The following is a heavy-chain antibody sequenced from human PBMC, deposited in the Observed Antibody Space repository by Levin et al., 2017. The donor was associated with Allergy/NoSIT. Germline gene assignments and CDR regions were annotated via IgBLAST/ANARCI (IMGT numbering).Heavy chain of an antibody. CDR2: ISETGSYI. CDR3: VRHLTNFGSGTKYQNPVDY. V-gene: IGHV3-21*01. J-gene: IGHJ4*02. CDR1: GFTLSSYS. D-gene: IGHD3-10*01. Sequence: PGGSLRLSCAVSGFTLSSYSMDWVRQAPGKGLEWVSSISETGSYIYYADSVKGRFTTSRDNAKKSLFLQMNSLTAEDTAVYYCVRHLTNFGSGTKYQNPVDYWGQGTLVMVSS.